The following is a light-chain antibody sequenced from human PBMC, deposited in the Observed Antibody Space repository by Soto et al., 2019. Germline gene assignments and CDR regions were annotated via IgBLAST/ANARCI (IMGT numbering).Light chain of an antibody. CDR3: QQYNEWPQKRP. CDR1: QSITTN. Sequence: EVVMTQSPVTLSVSPGERASLSCRASQSITTNLAWYQQKPGQAPRLLIYGASTRDTCVPARFSGSGSGTQFTLTISSLQSEDFALYYCQQYNEWPQKRPFGQVTRVDFK. J-gene: IGKJ1*01. V-gene: IGKV3-15*01. CDR2: GAS.